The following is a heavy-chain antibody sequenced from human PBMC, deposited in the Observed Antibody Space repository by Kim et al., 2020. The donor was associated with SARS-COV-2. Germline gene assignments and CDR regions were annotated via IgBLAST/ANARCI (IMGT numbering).Heavy chain of an antibody. J-gene: IGHJ6*02. D-gene: IGHD6-13*01. CDR1: GGTFSSYA. V-gene: IGHV1-69*13. Sequence: SVKVSCKASGGTFSSYAISWVRQAPGQGLEWMGGIIPIFGTANYAQKFQGRVTITADESTSTAYMELSSLRSEDTAVYYCARDLLQQPFSGVYYYYYYGMDVWGQGTTVTVSS. CDR2: IIPIFGTA. CDR3: ARDLLQQPFSGVYYYYYYGMDV.